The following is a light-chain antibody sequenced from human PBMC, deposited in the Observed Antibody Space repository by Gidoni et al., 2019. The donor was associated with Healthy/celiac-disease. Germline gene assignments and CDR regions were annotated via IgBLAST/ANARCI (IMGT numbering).Light chain of an antibody. J-gene: IGKJ2*01. V-gene: IGKV1-5*03. CDR3: QQYRPEYT. CDR2: KAS. CDR1: QSISSW. Sequence: DVQLTNSPSTLSASVGDRVTITCRASQSISSWLAWYQQKPGKDPKLLIYKASSLESGVPSRFSGSGSGTEFTLTISSLHPDDFATYYCQQYRPEYTFGQGTKLEIK.